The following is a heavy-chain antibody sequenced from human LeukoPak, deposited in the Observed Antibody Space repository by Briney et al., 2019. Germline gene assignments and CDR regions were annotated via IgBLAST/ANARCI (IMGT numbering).Heavy chain of an antibody. D-gene: IGHD6-19*01. V-gene: IGHV3-49*03. CDR3: TRELKTSGWYQIFDY. CDR2: IRSKAYGGTT. Sequence: GGSLRLSCTASGFTFGDYAMSWFRQAPGKGLEWVGFIRSKAYGGTTEYAASVEGRFTISRDDSKSIAYLQMNSLKTEDTAVYYCTRELKTSGWYQIFDYWGQGTLVTVSS. J-gene: IGHJ4*02. CDR1: GFTFGDYA.